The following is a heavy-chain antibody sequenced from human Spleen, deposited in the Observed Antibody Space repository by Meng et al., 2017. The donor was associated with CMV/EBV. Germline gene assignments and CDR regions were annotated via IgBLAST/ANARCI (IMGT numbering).Heavy chain of an antibody. Sequence: VSCKASGYTFTAHYFHWVRQAPGQGIEWMGWIHHHRGDTNYAQQFQGRVTLTRDTSINTGYMELTRLTSDDTAVYYCARDNNWGPDYWGQGTLVTVSS. V-gene: IGHV1-2*02. CDR1: GYTFTAHY. CDR2: IHHHRGDT. D-gene: IGHD7-27*01. CDR3: ARDNNWGPDY. J-gene: IGHJ4*02.